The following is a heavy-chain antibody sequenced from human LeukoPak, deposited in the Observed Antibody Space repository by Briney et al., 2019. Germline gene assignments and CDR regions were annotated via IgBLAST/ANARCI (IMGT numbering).Heavy chain of an antibody. D-gene: IGHD6-6*01. Sequence: PGRSLRLSCAASGFTFSSYGMHWVRQAPGKGLEWVAFISSDGSNKYYADSVKGRFTISRDNSKNTLYLQMNSLRAEDTAVYYCDPHDSSSHFWGQGTLVSVSS. CDR2: ISSDGSNK. CDR1: GFTFSSYG. CDR3: DPHDSSSHF. V-gene: IGHV3-30*19. J-gene: IGHJ4*02.